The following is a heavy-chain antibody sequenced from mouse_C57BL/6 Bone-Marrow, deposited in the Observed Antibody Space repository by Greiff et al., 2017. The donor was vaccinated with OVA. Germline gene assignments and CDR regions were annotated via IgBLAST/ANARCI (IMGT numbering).Heavy chain of an antibody. CDR1: GITFSDYY. CDR3: SRWGYGSSYPYFPY. CDR2: INYDCSST. V-gene: IGHV5-16*01. D-gene: IGHD1-1*01. J-gene: IGHJ2*01. Sequence: EVQLVESVGGLVQPGSSMKLSSTASGITFSDYYMAWVRQVQEKGLEWVANINYDCSSTYYMDSLKSRFIISRDNAKNILYLQSSSLKSEDTATYYCSRWGYGSSYPYFPYRGQGTTLTVSS.